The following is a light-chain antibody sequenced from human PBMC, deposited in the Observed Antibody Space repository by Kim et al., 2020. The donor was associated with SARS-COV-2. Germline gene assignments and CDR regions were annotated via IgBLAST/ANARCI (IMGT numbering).Light chain of an antibody. CDR2: DVN. J-gene: IGLJ1*01. CDR3: SSYTSSTTYV. V-gene: IGLV2-14*03. CDR1: SSDVGGYNF. Sequence: GQSITLSCTGTSSDVGGYNFVSWYQQHPGKAPKLMIYDVNKWPSGVSNRFSGSKSGNTASLTISGLQAEDEADYYCSSYTSSTTYVFGTGTKVTVL.